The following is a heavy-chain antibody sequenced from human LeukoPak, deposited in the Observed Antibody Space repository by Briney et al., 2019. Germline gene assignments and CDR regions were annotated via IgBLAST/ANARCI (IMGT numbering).Heavy chain of an antibody. CDR1: GYTFTSYY. D-gene: IGHD5-12*01. CDR3: ARDSGIVATISINDY. CDR2: INPNSGGT. Sequence: ASVKVSCKASGYTFTSYYMHWVRQAPGQGLEWMGWINPNSGGTNYAQKFQGRVTMTRDTSISTAYMELSRLRSDDTAVYYCARDSGIVATISINDYWGQGTLVTVSS. J-gene: IGHJ4*02. V-gene: IGHV1-2*02.